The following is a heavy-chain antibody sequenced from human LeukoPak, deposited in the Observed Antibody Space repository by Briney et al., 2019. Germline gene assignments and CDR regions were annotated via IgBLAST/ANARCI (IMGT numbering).Heavy chain of an antibody. J-gene: IGHJ4*02. D-gene: IGHD6-13*01. CDR2: IYYSGST. CDR3: ARLSSGSSSWYDIDY. Sequence: SSETLSLTCTVSGGSISSYYWSWIRQPPGKGLEWIGYIYYSGSTNYNPSLKSRVTISVDTSKDQFSLKLSSVTAADTAVYYCARLSSGSSSWYDIDYWGQGTLVTVSS. V-gene: IGHV4-59*08. CDR1: GGSISSYY.